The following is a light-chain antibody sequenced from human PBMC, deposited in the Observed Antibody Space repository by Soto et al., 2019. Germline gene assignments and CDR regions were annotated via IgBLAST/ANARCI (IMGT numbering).Light chain of an antibody. CDR3: SSYTTSAPYV. V-gene: IGLV2-14*01. CDR1: SSDVGAYNF. CDR2: EVT. Sequence: QSALTQPGSVSGSPGQSITISCTGTSSDVGAYNFVSWYQHHPGRAPKLIIYEVTIRPSGVSNRFSGSKSGNTASLTISGLQAEDEADYYCSSYTTSAPYVFGSGTKLT. J-gene: IGLJ1*01.